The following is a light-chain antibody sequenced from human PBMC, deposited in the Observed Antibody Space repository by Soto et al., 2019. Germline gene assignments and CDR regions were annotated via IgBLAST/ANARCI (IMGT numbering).Light chain of an antibody. CDR2: GAS. CDR3: QQTYSTPPT. Sequence: DIQMTQSPSSLSASVGDRVTITCRASQSIDTYLNWYQQKPGKAPKLLIYGASSLQSGVPYSFSGSGSGTDFALTISSLQPEDFATYHCQQTYSTPPTFGQGTYLEIK. CDR1: QSIDTY. J-gene: IGKJ2*01. V-gene: IGKV1-39*01.